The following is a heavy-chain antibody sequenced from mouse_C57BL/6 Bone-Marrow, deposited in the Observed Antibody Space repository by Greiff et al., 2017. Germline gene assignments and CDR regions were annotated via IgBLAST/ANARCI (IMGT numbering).Heavy chain of an antibody. Sequence: EVQLQQSGPGLVKPSQSLSLTCSVTGYSITSGYYWNWIRQFPGNKLEWMGYISYDGSNNYNPSLKNRISITRATSKNQFFLKLNSVTTEDTATYYCAREGAYYSNDDYWGQGTTLTVSS. CDR3: AREGAYYSNDDY. V-gene: IGHV3-6*01. CDR2: ISYDGSN. CDR1: GYSITSGYY. D-gene: IGHD2-5*01. J-gene: IGHJ2*01.